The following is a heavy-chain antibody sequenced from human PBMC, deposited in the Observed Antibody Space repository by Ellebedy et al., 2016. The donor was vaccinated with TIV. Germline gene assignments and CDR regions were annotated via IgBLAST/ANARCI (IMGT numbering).Heavy chain of an antibody. CDR2: ISYDGSNK. J-gene: IGHJ1*01. D-gene: IGHD6-19*01. CDR3: ARDSSGWDFQH. V-gene: IGHV3-30*04. Sequence: GESLKISCAASGFTFNSDAMHWVRQAPGKGLEWVAVISYDGSNKYYADSVKGRFTISRDNSKNTLYLQMNSLRSEDTAVYYCARDSSGWDFQHWGQGTLVTVSS. CDR1: GFTFNSDA.